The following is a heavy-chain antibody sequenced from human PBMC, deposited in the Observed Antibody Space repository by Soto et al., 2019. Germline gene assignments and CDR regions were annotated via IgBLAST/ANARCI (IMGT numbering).Heavy chain of an antibody. CDR3: ARSYGGNSGY. CDR1: GFTFSSYA. CDR2: ISYDGSNK. D-gene: IGHD4-17*01. J-gene: IGHJ4*02. Sequence: QVQLVESGGGVVQPGRSRRLSCAASGFTFSSYAMHLVRQAPCKGLEWVAVISYDGSNKYYADSVKGRFTISRDNSKNTLYLQMNSLRAEDTAVYYCARSYGGNSGYWGQGTLVTVSS. V-gene: IGHV3-30-3*01.